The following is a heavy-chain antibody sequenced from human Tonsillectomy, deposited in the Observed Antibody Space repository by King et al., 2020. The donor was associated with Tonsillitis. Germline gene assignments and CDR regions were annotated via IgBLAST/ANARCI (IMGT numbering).Heavy chain of an antibody. D-gene: IGHD3-16*01. CDR3: VRGDRRDY. CDR1: GFNFGGYT. V-gene: IGHV3-21*01. J-gene: IGHJ4*02. CDR2: ISKSSSLK. Sequence: VQLVESGGGLVKPGGSLRLSCAASGFNFGGYTISWVRQAPGKGLEYVSSISKSSSLKYYADSGRGRFAISRDNAANSAYLEMNSLRAEDTAVYYCVRGDRRDYWGRGTLVTVSS.